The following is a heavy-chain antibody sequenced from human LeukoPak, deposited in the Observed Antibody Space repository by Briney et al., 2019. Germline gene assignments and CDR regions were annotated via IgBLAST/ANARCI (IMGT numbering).Heavy chain of an antibody. CDR1: GGSISSSTYX. CDR3: ARNKTITAAGTYY. J-gene: IGHJ4*02. Sequence: SETLSLTCTVSGGSISSSTYXXGWIRQPPGKGLXXIGSLYNSASTHYNPSLKSRVTMAVDTSKNQFSLKLRSVTAADTAIYYCARNKTITAAGTYYWGQGTLVTVSS. V-gene: IGHV4-39*01. CDR2: LYNSAST. D-gene: IGHD6-13*01.